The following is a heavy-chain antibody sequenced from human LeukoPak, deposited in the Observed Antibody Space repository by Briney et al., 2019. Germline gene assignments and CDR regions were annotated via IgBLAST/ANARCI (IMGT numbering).Heavy chain of an antibody. CDR3: AKLWYYYDSSGYFDY. CDR1: GFTFSSYG. CDR2: ISYDGSNK. V-gene: IGHV3-30*18. J-gene: IGHJ4*02. D-gene: IGHD3-22*01. Sequence: GGSLRVSCAASGFTFSSYGMHWVRQAPGKGLEWVAVISYDGSNKYYADSVKGRFTISRDNSKNTLYLQMNSLRAEDTAVYYCAKLWYYYDSSGYFDYWGQGTLVTVSS.